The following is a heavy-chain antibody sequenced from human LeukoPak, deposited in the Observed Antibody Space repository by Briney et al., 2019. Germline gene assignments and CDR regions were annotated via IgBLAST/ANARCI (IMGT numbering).Heavy chain of an antibody. CDR3: ASDSSKSSATIDAFDI. Sequence: SETLSLTCTVSGGSISSYYWSWIRQPPGKGLEWIGYIYYSGSTNYNPSLKSRVTISVDTSKNQFSLKLSSVTAADTAVYYCASDSSKSSATIDAFDIWGQGTMVTVSS. V-gene: IGHV4-59*12. CDR1: GGSISSYY. J-gene: IGHJ3*02. D-gene: IGHD6-25*01. CDR2: IYYSGST.